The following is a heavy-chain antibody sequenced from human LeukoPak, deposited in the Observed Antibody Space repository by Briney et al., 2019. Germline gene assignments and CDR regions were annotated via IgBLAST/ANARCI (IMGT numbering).Heavy chain of an antibody. D-gene: IGHD5-24*01. V-gene: IGHV4-61*01. CDR2: VYSSGKT. CDR1: GASVNSGRFY. CDR3: SRVDVAATIFFDY. J-gene: IGHJ4*02. Sequence: PSETLSLTCSVSGASVNSGRFYWTWIRQSPGKGLEWLGFVYSSGKTDYNPSLKSRLTMSTDASQNQLSLTLTSVTRADTTIYYCSRVDVAATIFFDYWGQGALVTVSA.